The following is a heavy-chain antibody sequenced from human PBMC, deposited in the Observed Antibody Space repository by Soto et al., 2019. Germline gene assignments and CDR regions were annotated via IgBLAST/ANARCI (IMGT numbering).Heavy chain of an antibody. CDR3: AKAGSGSYYNNWFDP. V-gene: IGHV3-23*01. CDR2: ISGSGGST. J-gene: IGHJ5*02. Sequence: PGGSLRLSCAASGFTFSSYAMSWVRQAPGKGLEWVSAISGSGGSTYYADSVKGRFTISRDNSKNTLYLQMNSLRAEDTAVYYCAKAGSGSYYNNWFDPWGQGTLVTSPQ. CDR1: GFTFSSYA. D-gene: IGHD1-26*01.